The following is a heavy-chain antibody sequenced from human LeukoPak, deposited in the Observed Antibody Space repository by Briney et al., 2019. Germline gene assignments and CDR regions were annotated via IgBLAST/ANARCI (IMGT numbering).Heavy chain of an antibody. CDR1: GYTLTGYY. D-gene: IGHD2-2*01. CDR2: INPKSGGT. J-gene: IGHJ4*02. CDR3: ARVRKGYCSSTSCSYLDY. V-gene: IGHV1-2*02. Sequence: ASVKVSCKASGYTLTGYYMHWVRQAPGQGREWMGWINPKSGGTNYAKKFQGRDTMTRDTSISTAYMELSRLRSDDTAVYYCARVRKGYCSSTSCSYLDYWGQGTLVTVSS.